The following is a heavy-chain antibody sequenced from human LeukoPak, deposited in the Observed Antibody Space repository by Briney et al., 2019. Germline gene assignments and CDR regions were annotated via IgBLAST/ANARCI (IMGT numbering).Heavy chain of an antibody. CDR2: MNPNSGNT. Sequence: ALVKVSCKASGYTFTSYDINWVRQATGQGLEWMGWMNPNSGNTGYAQKFQGRVTMTRNTSISTAYMELSSLRSEDTAVYYCARGGIAVAGGLSYYYYGMDVWGQGTTVTVSS. D-gene: IGHD6-19*01. V-gene: IGHV1-8*01. CDR3: ARGGIAVAGGLSYYYYGMDV. CDR1: GYTFTSYD. J-gene: IGHJ6*02.